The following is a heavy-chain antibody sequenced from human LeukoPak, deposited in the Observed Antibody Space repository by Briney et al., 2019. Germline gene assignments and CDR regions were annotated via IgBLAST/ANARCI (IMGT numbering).Heavy chain of an antibody. CDR1: GYSFISYW. Sequence: GESLKISCKGSGYSFISYWIGWVRQMPGKGLEWMGIIYPGDSDTRYSPSFQGQVTISADKSISTAYLQWSSLKASDTAMYYCARHQHGSGHQENWFDPWGQGTLVTISS. D-gene: IGHD3-10*01. J-gene: IGHJ5*02. V-gene: IGHV5-51*01. CDR2: IYPGDSDT. CDR3: ARHQHGSGHQENWFDP.